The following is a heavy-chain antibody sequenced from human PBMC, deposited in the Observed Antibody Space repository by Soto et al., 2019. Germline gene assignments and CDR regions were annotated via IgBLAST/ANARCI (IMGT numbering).Heavy chain of an antibody. D-gene: IGHD6-19*01. V-gene: IGHV4-59*01. J-gene: IGHJ4*02. CDR1: GGSISSYY. CDR3: AIVLHPDDSSLFRLEY. CDR2: FYYSGST. Sequence: QVQLQESGPGLVKPSETLSLTCTVSGGSISSYYWSWIRQPPGKGLEWIGYFYYSGSTNYNPSLKSRVTLSEDTSKNQLSLRLSSVTAADTAIYYWAIVLHPDDSSLFRLEYWGQGSLVTVSS.